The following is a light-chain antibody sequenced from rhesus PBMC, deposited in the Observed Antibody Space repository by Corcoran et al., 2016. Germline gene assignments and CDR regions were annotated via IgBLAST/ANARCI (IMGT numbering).Light chain of an antibody. V-gene: IGKV4-1*01. CDR2: WAS. J-gene: IGKJ2*01. CDR3: QQYYTSPYS. Sequence: DIVMTQSPDSLAVSLGERVIINCKSSQSLLYRSNNKNYLAWYQPKPGQAPNLLIYWASTRESGVPNRVSCRGSGTDCTLPISGLQAEDVAVYVCQQYYTSPYSFDQGTKVEIK. CDR1: QSLLYRSNNKNY.